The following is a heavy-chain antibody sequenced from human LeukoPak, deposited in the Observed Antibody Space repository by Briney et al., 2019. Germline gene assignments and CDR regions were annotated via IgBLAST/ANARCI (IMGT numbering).Heavy chain of an antibody. V-gene: IGHV3-7*01. Sequence: PGGSLRLSCAASGFTFSSYWMSWVRQAPGKGLEWVANIKQDGSEKYYVDSVKGRYTISRDNAKNSLYLQMNSLRAEDTAVYYCAREGLYYDILTGYNTGYFDLWGRGTLVTVSS. D-gene: IGHD3-9*01. CDR1: GFTFSSYW. CDR3: AREGLYYDILTGYNTGYFDL. J-gene: IGHJ2*01. CDR2: IKQDGSEK.